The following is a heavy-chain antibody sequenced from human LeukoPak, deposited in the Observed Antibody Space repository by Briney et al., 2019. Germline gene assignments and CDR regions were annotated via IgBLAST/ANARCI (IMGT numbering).Heavy chain of an antibody. CDR2: IYTSGST. V-gene: IGHV4-4*07. CDR1: AGSISNYY. CDR3: ARDLSGSYVDY. Sequence: SQTLSLTCTVSAGSISNYYWSWIRQPAGKGLEWIGRIYTSGSTNYNPSLKSRVTISVDTSKNQFSLKLSSVTAADTAVYYCARDLSGSYVDYWGQGTLVTVSS. J-gene: IGHJ4*02. D-gene: IGHD1-26*01.